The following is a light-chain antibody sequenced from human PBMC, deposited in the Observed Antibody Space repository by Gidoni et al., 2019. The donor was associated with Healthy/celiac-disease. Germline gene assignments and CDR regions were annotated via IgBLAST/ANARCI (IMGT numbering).Light chain of an antibody. J-gene: IGLJ1*01. Sequence: QSALTQPASVSGSPGQSITISCTGTSSDVGGYNYVSWYQQPPGKAPKLMIYDVSNRPSVVSNRFSGSKSGNTASLTISGLQAEDEADYYCSSYTSSSTLSIVFGTGTKVTVL. CDR1: SSDVGGYNY. CDR3: SSYTSSSTLSIV. V-gene: IGLV2-14*01. CDR2: DVS.